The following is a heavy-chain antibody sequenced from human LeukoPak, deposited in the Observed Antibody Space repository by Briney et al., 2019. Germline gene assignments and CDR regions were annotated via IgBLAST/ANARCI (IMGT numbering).Heavy chain of an antibody. V-gene: IGHV3-23*01. CDR3: AKDITPFIAMVRGVLYAAFDI. Sequence: GGSLRLSCAASGFTFSSYAMNWVRQTPGKGLEWVSTARASGSATYYADSVKGRFAISRDDSKSTLYLQMTNLRAEDTALYYCAKDITPFIAMVRGVLYAAFDIWGQGTMVTVSS. CDR1: GFTFSSYA. J-gene: IGHJ3*02. CDR2: ARASGSAT. D-gene: IGHD3-10*01.